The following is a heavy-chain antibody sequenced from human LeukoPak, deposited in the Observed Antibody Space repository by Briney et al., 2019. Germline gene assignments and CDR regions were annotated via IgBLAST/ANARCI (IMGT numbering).Heavy chain of an antibody. J-gene: IGHJ4*02. CDR1: GFTVSSNY. V-gene: IGHV3-7*01. Sequence: PGGSLRLSCAASGFTVSSNYMSWVRQAPGKGLEWVANIKQDGSEKYYVDSVKGRFTISRDNAKNSLYLQMNSLRAEDTAVYYCASGYYGGDYWGQGTLVTVSS. CDR3: ASGYYGGDY. CDR2: IKQDGSEK. D-gene: IGHD3-3*01.